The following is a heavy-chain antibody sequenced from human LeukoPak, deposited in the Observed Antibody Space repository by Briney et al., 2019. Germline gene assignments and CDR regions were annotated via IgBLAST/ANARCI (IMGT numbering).Heavy chain of an antibody. V-gene: IGHV5-51*01. D-gene: IGHD6-13*01. J-gene: IGHJ4*02. CDR3: ARRVADSWYFDY. Sequence: GESLKISCRGSGYSFTTYWIGWVRQMPGKGLEWMGIIYPGDSDTRYSPSFQGQVTISADKSISTAYLQWSSLKASDTAIYYCARRVADSWYFDYWGQGTPVTVSS. CDR2: IYPGDSDT. CDR1: GYSFTTYW.